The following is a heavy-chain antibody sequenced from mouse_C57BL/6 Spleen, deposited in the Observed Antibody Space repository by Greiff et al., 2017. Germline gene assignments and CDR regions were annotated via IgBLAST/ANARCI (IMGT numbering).Heavy chain of an antibody. Sequence: EVHLVESGEGLVKPGGSLKLSCAASGFTFSSYAMSWVRQTPEKRLEWVAYISSGGDYIYYADTVKGRFTISRDNARNTLYLQMSSLKSEDTAMXYCTRKDDYYAMDYWGQGTSVTVSS. CDR1: GFTFSSYA. CDR3: TRKDDYYAMDY. V-gene: IGHV5-9-1*02. J-gene: IGHJ4*01. CDR2: ISSGGDYI.